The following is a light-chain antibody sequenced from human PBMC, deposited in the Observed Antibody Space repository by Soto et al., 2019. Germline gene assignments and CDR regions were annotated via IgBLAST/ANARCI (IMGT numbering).Light chain of an antibody. J-gene: IGLJ3*02. V-gene: IGLV4-69*01. Sequence: QPVLTQSPSASASLGASVKLTCTLSSGHSNYAIAWHQQQPEKGPRYLMKVNSDGSHTKGDGIPDRFSASSSGAERYLTISSLQSEDEADYYCQTWGAGIQVFGGGTKLT. CDR3: QTWGAGIQV. CDR1: SGHSNYA. CDR2: VNSDGSH.